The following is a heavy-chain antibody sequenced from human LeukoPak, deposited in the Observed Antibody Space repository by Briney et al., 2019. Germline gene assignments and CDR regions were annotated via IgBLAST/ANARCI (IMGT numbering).Heavy chain of an antibody. Sequence: SETLSLTCTVSGDSISSGDYYWSWIRQPPGKGLEWIGYIYYSGSTYYNPSLKSRVTISVDTSRDQSSLKLSSVTAADTAVYYCARDGITSRGIDYWGQGTLVTVSS. CDR2: IYYSGST. V-gene: IGHV4-30-4*08. CDR1: GDSISSGDYY. J-gene: IGHJ4*02. CDR3: ARDGITSRGIDY. D-gene: IGHD6-6*01.